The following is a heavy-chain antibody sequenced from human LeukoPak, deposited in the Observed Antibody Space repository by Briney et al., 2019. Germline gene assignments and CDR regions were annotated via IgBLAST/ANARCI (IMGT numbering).Heavy chain of an antibody. CDR1: GHTFTSHG. D-gene: IGHD3-22*01. CDR3: ATGASSYYDSSDYFDY. J-gene: IGHJ4*02. CDR2: IRVYNGNT. V-gene: IGHV1-18*01. Sequence: ASVKVSCKASGHTFTSHGINWVRQPPGQGPEWMGWIRVYNGNTNYAQKLQGRVTMTTDTSTSTAYMELRSLRSDDTAVYYCATGASSYYDSSDYFDYWGQGTLVTVSS.